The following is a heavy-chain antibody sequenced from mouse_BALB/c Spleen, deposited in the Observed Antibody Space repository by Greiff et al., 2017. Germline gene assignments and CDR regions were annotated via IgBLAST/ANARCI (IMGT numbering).Heavy chain of an antibody. CDR2: ISYDGSN. V-gene: IGHV3-6*02. Sequence: EVKLMESGPGLVKPSQSLSLTCSVTGYSITSGYYWNWIRQFPGNKLEWMGYISYDGSNNYNPSLKNRISITRDTSKNQFFLKLNSVTTEDTATYYCARAEYGNPFAYWGQGTLVTVSA. CDR3: ARAEYGNPFAY. J-gene: IGHJ3*01. CDR1: GYSITSGYY. D-gene: IGHD2-10*02.